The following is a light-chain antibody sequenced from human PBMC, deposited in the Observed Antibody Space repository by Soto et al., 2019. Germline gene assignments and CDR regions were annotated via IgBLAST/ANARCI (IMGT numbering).Light chain of an antibody. J-gene: IGKJ1*01. Sequence: DIQMTQSPSTLSASVGDRVTITCRASQGISGRLAWYQQKPGKAPNLLIYDVSNLESGVPSRFSGTGSGTEFPLTINSPQPDDFATYYCQQYNSYSTFGPGTKVEVK. CDR3: QQYNSYST. CDR1: QGISGR. CDR2: DVS. V-gene: IGKV1-5*01.